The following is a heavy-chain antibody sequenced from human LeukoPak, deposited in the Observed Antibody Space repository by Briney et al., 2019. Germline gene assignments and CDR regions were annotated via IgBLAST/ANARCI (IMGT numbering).Heavy chain of an antibody. CDR1: GGSISSYY. Sequence: NPSETLSLTCTISGGSISSYYWSWIRQPPGKGLEWSGYIYYSGSTSYNPSLKSRVTILVDTSKSQFSLKLRSVTAADTAVYYCARHERDVSLDHAFDIWGQGTMVTVSS. J-gene: IGHJ3*02. CDR2: IYYSGST. D-gene: IGHD5-24*01. CDR3: ARHERDVSLDHAFDI. V-gene: IGHV4-59*08.